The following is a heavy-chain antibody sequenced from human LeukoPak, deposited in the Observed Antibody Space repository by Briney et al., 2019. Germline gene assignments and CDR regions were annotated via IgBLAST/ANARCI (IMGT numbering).Heavy chain of an antibody. J-gene: IGHJ4*02. D-gene: IGHD4-17*01. CDR2: INHSGST. CDR1: GGSFSGYY. V-gene: IGHV4-34*01. CDR3: ASLRSGYGDYSILH. Sequence: SETLSLTCAVYGGSFSGYYWSWIRQPPGKGLEWIGEINHSGSTNYNPSLKSRVTISVDTSKNQFSLKLSSVTAADTAVYYCASLRSGYGDYSILHWGQGTLVTVSS.